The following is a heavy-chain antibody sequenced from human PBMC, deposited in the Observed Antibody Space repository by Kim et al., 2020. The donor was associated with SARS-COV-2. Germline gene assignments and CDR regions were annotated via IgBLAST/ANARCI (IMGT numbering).Heavy chain of an antibody. J-gene: IGHJ3*02. V-gene: IGHV3-64D*09. CDR1: GLTFSSYA. CDR3: VKGQVGYTSAWPDAFDI. Sequence: GGSLRLSCSASGLTFSSYAMHWVRQAPGKGLEYVSTISSNGGSTFYADSVKGRFSISRDNSKKTLYLQMSSLRAEDTAVYYCVKGQVGYTSAWPDAFDIWGQGTMVTVSS. D-gene: IGHD6-25*01. CDR2: ISSNGGST.